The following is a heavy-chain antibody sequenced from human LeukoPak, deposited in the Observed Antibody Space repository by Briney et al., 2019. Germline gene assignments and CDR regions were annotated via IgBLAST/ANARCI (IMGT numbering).Heavy chain of an antibody. Sequence: GGSLRLSCAASGFTFSSNWMSWVRQAPGKGLEWVANIKEDGSEKYYVDSVKGRFTISRDNAKNSLYLQMNSLRAEDTAVHYCARDEYNWNVDAFDIWGQGTVVTVSS. CDR1: GFTFSSNW. CDR3: ARDEYNWNVDAFDI. CDR2: IKEDGSEK. V-gene: IGHV3-7*01. D-gene: IGHD1-20*01. J-gene: IGHJ3*02.